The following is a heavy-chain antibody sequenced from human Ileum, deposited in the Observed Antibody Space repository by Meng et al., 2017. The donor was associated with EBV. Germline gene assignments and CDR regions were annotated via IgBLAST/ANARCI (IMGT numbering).Heavy chain of an antibody. CDR3: AKNGEKYFEY. Sequence: QLRESGPGLVNPSGTLSLPCAVSGGSISVINWWSWVRQSPEKGLEWIGEMSDSGITHYNPSLKSRVTISADKSNNQFSLKLTSVTSADTAVYFCAKNGEKYFEYWGQGTLVTVSS. CDR2: MSDSGIT. CDR1: GGSISVINW. J-gene: IGHJ4*02. V-gene: IGHV4-4*02.